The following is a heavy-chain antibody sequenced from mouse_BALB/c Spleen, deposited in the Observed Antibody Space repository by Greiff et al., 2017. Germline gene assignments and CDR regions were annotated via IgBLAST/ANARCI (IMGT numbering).Heavy chain of an antibody. V-gene: IGHV5-9*03. CDR3: ARYYGSSSYFDV. CDR1: GFTFSSYT. Sequence: EVNVVESGGGLVKPGGSLKLSCAASGFTFSSYTMSWVRQTPEKRLEWVATISSGGGNTYYPDSVKGRFTISRDNAKNNLYLQMSSLRSEDTALYYCARYYGSSSYFDVWGAGTTVTVSS. J-gene: IGHJ1*01. D-gene: IGHD1-1*01. CDR2: ISSGGGNT.